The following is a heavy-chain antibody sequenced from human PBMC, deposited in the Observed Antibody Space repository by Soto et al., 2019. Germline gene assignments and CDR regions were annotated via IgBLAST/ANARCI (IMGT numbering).Heavy chain of an antibody. V-gene: IGHV3-33*01. Sequence: QVQLVESGGGVVQPGRSLRLSCAASGFTFSSYGMHWVRQAPGKGLEWVAVIWYDGSNKYYADSVKGRFTISRDNSKNTLYLQMNSLRAEDTALYYCARDRLRYCSSTSCRWFDPWGQGTLVTVSS. D-gene: IGHD2-2*01. CDR3: ARDRLRYCSSTSCRWFDP. CDR2: IWYDGSNK. CDR1: GFTFSSYG. J-gene: IGHJ5*02.